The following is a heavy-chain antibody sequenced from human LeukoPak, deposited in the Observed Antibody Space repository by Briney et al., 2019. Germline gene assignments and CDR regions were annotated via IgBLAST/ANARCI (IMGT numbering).Heavy chain of an antibody. CDR2: IYYSGSS. J-gene: IGHJ4*02. Sequence: SETLSLTCTVSGASISSDSWNWIRQCPGKGLEWIGYIYYSGSSKNNPSLKSRLTISIDTSRNQFSLKLTSVTPADTAVYFCARLVTDYGDSHYFDSWGQGALVTVSS. V-gene: IGHV4-59*08. D-gene: IGHD4-17*01. CDR3: ARLVTDYGDSHYFDS. CDR1: GASISSDS.